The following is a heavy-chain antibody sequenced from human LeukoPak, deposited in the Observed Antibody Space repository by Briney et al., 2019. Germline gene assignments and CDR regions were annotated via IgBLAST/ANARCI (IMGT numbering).Heavy chain of an antibody. CDR2: INPNSGGT. Sequence: EASVKVSCKASGGTFSSYAISWVRQAPGQGLEWMGWINPNSGGTNYAQKFQGRVTMTRDTSISTAYMELSRLRSDDTAVYYCARVGVKYYYDSSGYYDYWGQGTLVTVSS. CDR1: GGTFSSYA. D-gene: IGHD3-22*01. J-gene: IGHJ4*02. CDR3: ARVGVKYYYDSSGYYDY. V-gene: IGHV1-2*02.